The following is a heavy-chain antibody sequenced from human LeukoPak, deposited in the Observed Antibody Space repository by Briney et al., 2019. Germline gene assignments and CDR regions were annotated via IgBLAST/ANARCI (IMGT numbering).Heavy chain of an antibody. V-gene: IGHV3-74*01. CDR1: GFAFSSYW. Sequence: GGSLRLSCAASGFAFSSYWMRWVRHAPGKGMVWVSRINRDGNTINYADSVKGRFTISRDNANNTLYLQINSLIAEDTAMYYCARDYCSPITSYDLPVSWVQGTQVTVSS. D-gene: IGHD2-15*01. J-gene: IGHJ5*02. CDR2: INRDGNTI. CDR3: ARDYCSPITSYDLPVS.